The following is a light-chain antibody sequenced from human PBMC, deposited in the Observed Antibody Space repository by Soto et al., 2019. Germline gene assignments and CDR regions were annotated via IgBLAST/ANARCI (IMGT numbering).Light chain of an antibody. J-gene: IGKJ4*01. CDR2: DAS. CDR1: QSVSSY. Sequence: EIVLTQSPATLSLSPGERATLSCRASQSVSSYLSWYQQKPGPAPRLLIYDASNRATGIPARFSGSGSGTDFTLTISSLEPEAVAVYYCQQRSNWPPSLTFGGGTKVEIK. CDR3: QQRSNWPPSLT. V-gene: IGKV3-11*01.